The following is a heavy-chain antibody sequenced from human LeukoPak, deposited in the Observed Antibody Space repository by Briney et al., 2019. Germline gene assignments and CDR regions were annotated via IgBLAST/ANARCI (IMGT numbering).Heavy chain of an antibody. CDR1: GGTFSAYW. D-gene: IGHD2-21*02. CDR3: AKVPRGSDCY. Sequence: PGGSLRLSCAVSGGTFSAYWMAWVRQSPGKGLEWVAEINEDGSVKYYVDSMKGRFTISRDNAKNSLYLQMNSLGAEDTAVYYCAKVPRGSDCYWGQGTLVTVSS. J-gene: IGHJ4*02. V-gene: IGHV3-7*01. CDR2: INEDGSVK.